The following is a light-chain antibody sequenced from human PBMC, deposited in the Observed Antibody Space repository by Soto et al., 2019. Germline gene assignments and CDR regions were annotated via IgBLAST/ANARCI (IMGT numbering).Light chain of an antibody. CDR1: SSDVGGYNY. J-gene: IGLJ1*01. Sequence: QSALTQPASVSGSPGQSITISCTGTSSDVGGYNYVSWYQQHPGKAPKLMIYDVSNRPSGVSNRFSGSKSGNTASLTISGLQADDEAGYYCSSYTSSSTYVFGTGTNVTVL. V-gene: IGLV2-14*01. CDR2: DVS. CDR3: SSYTSSSTYV.